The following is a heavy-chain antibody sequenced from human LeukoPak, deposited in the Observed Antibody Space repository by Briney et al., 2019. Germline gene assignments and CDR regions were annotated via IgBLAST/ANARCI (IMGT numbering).Heavy chain of an antibody. CDR1: GFTFRNYW. V-gene: IGHV3-64D*06. CDR3: VGDQVDNVGWLT. J-gene: IGHJ5*02. CDR2: INGDGRTT. D-gene: IGHD5-12*01. Sequence: PGGSLRLPCAASGFTFRNYWMSWVRQAPGKGLEFVSVINGDGRTTYYADSVKGRFTISRDNSKNTLYLQMNSLRAEDTAVYYCVGDQVDNVGWLTWGQGTRVTVSS.